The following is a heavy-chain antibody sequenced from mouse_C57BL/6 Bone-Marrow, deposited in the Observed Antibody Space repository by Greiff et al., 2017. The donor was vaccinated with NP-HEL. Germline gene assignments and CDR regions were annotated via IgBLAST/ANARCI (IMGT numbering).Heavy chain of an antibody. J-gene: IGHJ4*01. CDR2: IYPRSGNT. D-gene: IGHD1-1*01. CDR1: GYTFTSYG. Sequence: QVQQQQSGAELARPGASVKLSCKASGYTFTSYGISWVKQRTGQGLEWIGEIYPRSGNTYYNEKFKGKATLTADKSSSTAYMELRSLTSEDSAVYFCARRGFYRYYAMDYWGQGTSVTVSS. CDR3: ARRGFYRYYAMDY. V-gene: IGHV1-81*01.